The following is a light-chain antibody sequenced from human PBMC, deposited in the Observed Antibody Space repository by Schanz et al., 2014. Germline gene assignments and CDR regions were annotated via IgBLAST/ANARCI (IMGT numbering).Light chain of an antibody. J-gene: IGLJ3*02. Sequence: QFALTQPRSVSGSPGQSVTISCIGTTSDVGGYNLVSWYQQHPGKAPKLMIYDVSDRPSGVSNRFSGSKSGNTASLTISGLQAEDESDYYCSSFTSTNTWVFGGGTKLTVL. CDR2: DVS. CDR1: TSDVGGYNL. V-gene: IGLV2-14*03. CDR3: SSFTSTNTWV.